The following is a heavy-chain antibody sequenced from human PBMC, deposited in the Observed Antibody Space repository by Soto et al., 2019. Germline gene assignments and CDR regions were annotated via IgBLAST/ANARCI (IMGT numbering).Heavy chain of an antibody. CDR1: GFTFSSYS. CDR3: AREGVQHGSGRYCYYGMDV. J-gene: IGHJ6*02. CDR2: ISSSSSYI. V-gene: IGHV3-21*01. Sequence: GGSLRLSCAASGFTFSSYSMNWVRQAPGKGLEWVSSISSSSSYIYYADSVKGRFTISRDNAKNSLYLQMNSLRAEDTAVYYCAREGVQHGSGRYCYYGMDVWGQGTTVTVSS. D-gene: IGHD3-10*01.